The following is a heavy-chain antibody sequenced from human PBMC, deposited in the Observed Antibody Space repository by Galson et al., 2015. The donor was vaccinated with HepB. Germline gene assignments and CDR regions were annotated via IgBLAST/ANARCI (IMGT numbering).Heavy chain of an antibody. Sequence: SLRLSCAASGFTFRNYGMHWVRQAPGKGLVWVSHINSDGSITKYADSVKGRFTISRDNAKNSLYLQMNSLRAEDTAVYYCASGRYCSSTSCPNWFDPWGQGTLVTVSS. D-gene: IGHD2-2*01. V-gene: IGHV3-74*03. CDR3: ASGRYCSSTSCPNWFDP. CDR2: INSDGSIT. J-gene: IGHJ5*02. CDR1: GFTFRNYG.